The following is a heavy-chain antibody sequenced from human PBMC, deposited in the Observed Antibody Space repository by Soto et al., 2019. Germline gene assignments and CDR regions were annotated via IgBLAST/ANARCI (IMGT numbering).Heavy chain of an antibody. CDR2: IIPIFGTA. V-gene: IGHV1-69*06. D-gene: IGHD2-8*01. CDR3: AIIPRSMLYTSFMDV. Sequence: GDSVQVSCKASGGTFSSYAISWARQAPGQGLEWMGGIIPIFGTANYAQKFQGRVTITADKSTSTAYMELSSLRSGDTAVYYCAIIPRSMLYTSFMDVWGQGNTGTV. J-gene: IGHJ6*02. CDR1: GGTFSSYA.